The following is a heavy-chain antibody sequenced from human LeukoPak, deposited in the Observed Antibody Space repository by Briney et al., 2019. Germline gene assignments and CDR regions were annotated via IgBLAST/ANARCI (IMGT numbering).Heavy chain of an antibody. V-gene: IGHV4-34*01. J-gene: IGHJ4*02. Sequence: PSETLSLTCAVYGGSFSGYYWSWIRQPPGKGLEWIGEINHSGSTNYNPSLKSRVTISVDTSKNQFSLKLSSVTAADTAVYYCARRPGPSGSYYPGRFDYWGQGTLVTVSS. CDR3: ARRPGPSGSYYPGRFDY. CDR1: GGSFSGYY. CDR2: INHSGST. D-gene: IGHD1-26*01.